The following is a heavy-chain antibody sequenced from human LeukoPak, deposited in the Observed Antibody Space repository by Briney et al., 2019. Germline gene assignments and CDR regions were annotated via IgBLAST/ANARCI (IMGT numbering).Heavy chain of an antibody. Sequence: GESLKISCRASGYIITNYRIAWVRQKPGKGLEWMGIIYPGDSETTYSPSFQGQVTISADKSIRAAYLQWDTLKASDTAMYYCPRLDEGFYYDDTGFNFWGQGTLVTVSS. J-gene: IGHJ4*02. D-gene: IGHD3-22*01. CDR1: GYIITNYR. V-gene: IGHV5-51*01. CDR3: PRLDEGFYYDDTGFNF. CDR2: IYPGDSET.